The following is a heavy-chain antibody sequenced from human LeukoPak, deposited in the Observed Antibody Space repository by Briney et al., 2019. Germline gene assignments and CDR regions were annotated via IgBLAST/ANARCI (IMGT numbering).Heavy chain of an antibody. J-gene: IGHJ4*02. CDR3: AKERAGYTNPYYFDY. CDR1: GFTLSTYA. V-gene: IGHV3-23*01. Sequence: GGSLRPSCAASGFTLSTYATSWVRQAPGKGLGWVSTISGSGANTYYAHSVRGRFTISRDNSKNTLYLHMNSLRAEDTSVYYYAKERAGYTNPYYFDYWGQGTLVTVSS. CDR2: ISGSGANT. D-gene: IGHD3-16*02.